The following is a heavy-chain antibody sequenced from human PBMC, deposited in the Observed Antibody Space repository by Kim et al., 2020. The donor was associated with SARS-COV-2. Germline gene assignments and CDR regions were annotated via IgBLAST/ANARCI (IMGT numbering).Heavy chain of an antibody. V-gene: IGHV3-30*18. J-gene: IGHJ4*02. D-gene: IGHD6-19*01. Sequence: GGSLILSCATSGFTFSSFGIHWVRQAPGKGLEWVAVISFDGSDKYYRDSVKGRFTMSRDDSKNTLYLHLNSLRAEDTAVYYCAKQAGYSSGWYSDYWGQGTLVTVSS. CDR2: ISFDGSDK. CDR3: AKQAGYSSGWYSDY. CDR1: GFTFSSFG.